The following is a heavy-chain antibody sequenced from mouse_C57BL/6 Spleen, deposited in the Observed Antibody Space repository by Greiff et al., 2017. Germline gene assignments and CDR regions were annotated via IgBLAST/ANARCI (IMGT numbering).Heavy chain of an antibody. CDR2: IWGVGST. CDR1: GFSLTSYG. J-gene: IGHJ4*01. D-gene: IGHD2-4*01. V-gene: IGHV2-6*01. Sequence: VKLVESGPGLVAPSQSLSITCTVSGFSLTSYGVDWVRQSPGKGLEWLGVIWGVGSTNYNSALKSRLSISKDNSKNQVFLKMNSLQTDDTAMYYCGRTGYYDYDDYAMDYWGQGTSVTVSS. CDR3: GRTGYYDYDDYAMDY.